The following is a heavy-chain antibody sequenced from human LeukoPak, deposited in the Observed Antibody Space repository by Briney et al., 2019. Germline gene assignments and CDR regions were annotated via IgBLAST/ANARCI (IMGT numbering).Heavy chain of an antibody. CDR2: INHSGST. Sequence: PSQTLSLTCTVSGGSISSGSYYWSWIRQSPGKGLEWIGEINHSGSTNYNPSLKSRVTISVDTSKNQFSLKLSSVTAADTAVYYCARLAPYGSGVDWGQGTLVTVSS. CDR3: ARLAPYGSGVD. J-gene: IGHJ4*02. V-gene: IGHV4-39*07. D-gene: IGHD3-10*01. CDR1: GGSISSGSYY.